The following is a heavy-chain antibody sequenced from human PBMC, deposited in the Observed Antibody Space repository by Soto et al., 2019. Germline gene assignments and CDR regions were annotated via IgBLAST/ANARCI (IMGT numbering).Heavy chain of an antibody. V-gene: IGHV1-2*02. J-gene: IGHJ6*02. CDR3: ASGDIVLMVYVDLAVESKHHYGMDV. D-gene: IGHD2-8*01. CDR1: GYTFTGYY. CDR2: INPNSGGT. Sequence: ASVKVSCKASGYTFTGYYIHWVRQAPGQGLEWRGWINPNSGGTKYAQKFQGRVTMTRDTSINTAYMELSRLRSDDTAVYYCASGDIVLMVYVDLAVESKHHYGMDVWGRGTTVTVSS.